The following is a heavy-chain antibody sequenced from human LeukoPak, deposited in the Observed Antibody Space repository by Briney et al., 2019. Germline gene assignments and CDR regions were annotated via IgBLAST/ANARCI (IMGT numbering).Heavy chain of an antibody. V-gene: IGHV4-59*05. J-gene: IGHJ3*02. CDR3: AIPGIAVAGSQDAFDI. D-gene: IGHD6-19*01. CDR2: IYYSGST. Sequence: SETLSLTCTISGASIDSYYWSWIRQPPGKGLEWIGSIYYSGSTYYNPSLKSRVTISVDTSKNQFSLKLSSVTAADTAVYYCAIPGIAVAGSQDAFDIWGQGTMVTVSS. CDR1: GASIDSYY.